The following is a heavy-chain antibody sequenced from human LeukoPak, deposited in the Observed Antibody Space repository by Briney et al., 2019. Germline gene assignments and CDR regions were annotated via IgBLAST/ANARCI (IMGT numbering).Heavy chain of an antibody. CDR1: GGTFSSYA. J-gene: IGHJ6*03. CDR2: IIPIFGTA. D-gene: IGHD3-10*01. CDR3: ARDYYGSGTSRYYYYMDV. V-gene: IGHV1-69*13. Sequence: SVKVPCKASGGTFSSYAITWVRQAPGQGLEWMGGIIPIFGTANYAQKFQGRVTITADESTSTTYMELSSLRSEDTAVYYCARDYYGSGTSRYYYYMDVWGKGTTVTISS.